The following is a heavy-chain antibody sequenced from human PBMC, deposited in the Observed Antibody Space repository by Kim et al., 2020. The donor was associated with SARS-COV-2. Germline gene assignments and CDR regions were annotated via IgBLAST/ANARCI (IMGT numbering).Heavy chain of an antibody. V-gene: IGHV3-30*04. D-gene: IGHD6-13*01. CDR1: GFTFSYYA. Sequence: GGSLRLSCAASGFTFSYYAIHWVRQAPGKGLEWVAVLSYDGKNKYYADSVKGRFTISRDNSKNTLYLQMNSLRAADTAVYYCASPAAGAPLDYWGQGTLVTVSS. CDR2: LSYDGKNK. CDR3: ASPAAGAPLDY. J-gene: IGHJ4*02.